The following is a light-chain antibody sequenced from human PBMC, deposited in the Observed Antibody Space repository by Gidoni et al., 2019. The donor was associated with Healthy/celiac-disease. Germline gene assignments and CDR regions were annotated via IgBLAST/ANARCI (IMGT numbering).Light chain of an antibody. V-gene: IGLV2-14*01. J-gene: IGLJ1*01. CDR2: DVS. Sequence: QSALTQPASVSGSPGQSINISCTGTSSDVGGYNYVSWYQQHPGKPPKLMTYDVSNRLSGVSNRFSGSKSGNTASLTISGLQAEDEADYYCSSYTSSSTQVFGTGTKVTVL. CDR3: SSYTSSSTQV. CDR1: SSDVGGYNY.